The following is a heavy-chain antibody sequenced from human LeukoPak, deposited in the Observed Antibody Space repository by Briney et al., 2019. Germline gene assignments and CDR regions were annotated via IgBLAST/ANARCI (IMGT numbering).Heavy chain of an antibody. J-gene: IGHJ4*02. CDR2: INTDGSDR. CDR1: GFTFSSNY. D-gene: IGHD3-10*01. CDR3: ARALRSPGDSGLDY. V-gene: IGHV3-74*03. Sequence: GGSLRLSCAASGFTFSSNYMHWVREAPGKGLVWVSRINTDGSDRTHADFVKGRFTISRDNAKNTLYLEMNSLRAEDTAVYYCARALRSPGDSGLDYWGQGALVTVSS.